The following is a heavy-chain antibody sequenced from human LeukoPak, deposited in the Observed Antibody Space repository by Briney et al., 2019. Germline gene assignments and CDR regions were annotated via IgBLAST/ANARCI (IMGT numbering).Heavy chain of an antibody. D-gene: IGHD3-3*01. J-gene: IGHJ2*01. Sequence: GASVKVSCKASGGTFSSYAISWVRQAPGQGLEWMGRIIPILGIANYARKFQGRVTITADKSTSTAYMELSSLRSEDTAVYYCARGVAGYWYFDLWGRGTLVTVSS. CDR3: ARGVAGYWYFDL. CDR1: GGTFSSYA. CDR2: IIPILGIA. V-gene: IGHV1-69*04.